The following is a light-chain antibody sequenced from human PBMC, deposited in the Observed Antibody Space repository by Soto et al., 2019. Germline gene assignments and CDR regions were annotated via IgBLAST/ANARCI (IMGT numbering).Light chain of an antibody. CDR3: QQRYIWPPIS. J-gene: IGKJ5*01. CDR1: QSVNKY. CDR2: DAS. Sequence: EIVLTQFPATLSLSPGERATLSCRASQSVNKYLAWYQQKPGQAPRLLVYDASNTATGVPARFSGSGSGTDFTLTISSLEPEDFAVYYCQQRYIWPPISFDQGTRLEIK. V-gene: IGKV3-11*01.